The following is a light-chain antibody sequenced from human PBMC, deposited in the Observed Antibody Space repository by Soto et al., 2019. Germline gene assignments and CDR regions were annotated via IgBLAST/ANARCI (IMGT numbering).Light chain of an antibody. Sequence: DIVMTQSPAPLSASPGERATLYCRASQSVSSNLAWYQQKPGWAPRLLIYGASTRATGIPATFSGSGSRTEYNLIISSLQSEDCAVYYCQQYNNWPPLTFGQGTKVEIK. CDR2: GAS. CDR1: QSVSSN. CDR3: QQYNNWPPLT. V-gene: IGKV3-15*01. J-gene: IGKJ1*01.